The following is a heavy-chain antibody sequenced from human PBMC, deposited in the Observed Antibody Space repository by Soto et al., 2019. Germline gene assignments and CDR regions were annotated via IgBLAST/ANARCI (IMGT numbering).Heavy chain of an antibody. D-gene: IGHD5-18*01. CDR2: ISAYNGNT. V-gene: IGHV1-18*01. CDR1: GYTFTSYC. J-gene: IGHJ4*02. CDR3: AVWIQNDDY. Sequence: GSSGKVSCKASGYTFTSYCFSWVRQAPGQGLEWMGWISAYNGNTNYAQKLQGRVTMTTDTSTSTAYMELRSLRSDDTAVYYCAVWIQNDDYWGQGTLVTVSS.